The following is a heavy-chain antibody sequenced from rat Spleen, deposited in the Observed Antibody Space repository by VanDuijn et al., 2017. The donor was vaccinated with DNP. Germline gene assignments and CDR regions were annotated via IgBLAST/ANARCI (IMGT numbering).Heavy chain of an antibody. J-gene: IGHJ2*01. Sequence: EVKLVESGGGLVQPGRSLKLSCAASGFNLNDYWMGWVRQAPGKGLEWIGEINKVGDTVNYAPSLKDKFTFSRDNAQNTLYLHMSKLESEDTAIDYCARASLPCYFDYWGQGVLVTVSS. CDR1: GFNLNDYW. CDR2: INKVGDTV. CDR3: ARASLPCYFDY. D-gene: IGHD1-4*01. V-gene: IGHV4-2*01.